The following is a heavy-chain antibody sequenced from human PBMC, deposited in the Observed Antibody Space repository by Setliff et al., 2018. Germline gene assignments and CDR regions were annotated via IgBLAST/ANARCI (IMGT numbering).Heavy chain of an antibody. CDR1: GDSMSFSY. V-gene: IGHV4-59*12. J-gene: IGHJ4*02. D-gene: IGHD2-21*02. Sequence: SETLSLTCSVSGDSMSFSYWSWIRQTPGKGLEWIGYIHYTGSTNYNPSLETRVTISRDTSKNQVSLKLNSVTATDTAVYYCARDLGHGGDSDYWGQGILVTVSS. CDR3: ARDLGHGGDSDY. CDR2: IHYTGST.